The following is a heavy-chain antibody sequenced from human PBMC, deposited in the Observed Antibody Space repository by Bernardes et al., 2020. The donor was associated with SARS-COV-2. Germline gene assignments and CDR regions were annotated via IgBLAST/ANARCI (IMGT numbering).Heavy chain of an antibody. CDR1: GFTSSNYG. CDR2: ISNAGSNT. J-gene: IGHJ4*02. Sequence: GGSLRLSCTASGFTSSNYGMHWVRQAPGKGLEWVALISNAGSNTYYADSVRGRFTISRDNSKKTLYLQINSLRPEDTAIYYCARDSEFDSSGWIDCWGQGALVTVSS. D-gene: IGHD6-19*01. V-gene: IGHV3-30*03. CDR3: ARDSEFDSSGWIDC.